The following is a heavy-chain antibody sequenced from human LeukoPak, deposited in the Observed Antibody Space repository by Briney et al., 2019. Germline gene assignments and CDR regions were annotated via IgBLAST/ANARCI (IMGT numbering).Heavy chain of an antibody. CDR3: ARDERYFDWSSSGFDP. V-gene: IGHV1-18*01. D-gene: IGHD3-9*01. CDR2: ISAYNGIT. J-gene: IGHJ5*02. Sequence: ASVKVSCKASGYTFTSYGISWVRQAPGQGLEWMGRISAYNGITNYAQKLQGRVTMTTDTSTSTAYMELRSLRSDDTAVYYCARDERYFDWSSSGFDPWGQGTLVTVSS. CDR1: GYTFTSYG.